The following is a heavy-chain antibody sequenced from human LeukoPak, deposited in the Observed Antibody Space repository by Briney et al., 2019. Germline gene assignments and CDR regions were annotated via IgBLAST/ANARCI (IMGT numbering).Heavy chain of an antibody. D-gene: IGHD2-2*03. Sequence: GGSLRLSCAASGFTFSSYEMNWVRQAPGKGLEWVSYISSSGSTIYYADSVKGRFTISRDNAKNSLYLQMNSPRAEDTAVYYCARVDYSGDYWGQGTLVTVSS. CDR1: GFTFSSYE. CDR2: ISSSGSTI. V-gene: IGHV3-48*03. J-gene: IGHJ4*02. CDR3: ARVDYSGDY.